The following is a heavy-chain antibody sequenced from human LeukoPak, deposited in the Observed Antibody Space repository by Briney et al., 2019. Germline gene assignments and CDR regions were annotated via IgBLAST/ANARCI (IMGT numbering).Heavy chain of an antibody. V-gene: IGHV5-51*01. D-gene: IGHD3-22*01. CDR3: ARHVGSYYYDSSGYSHFDY. CDR1: GYNFTSYC. Sequence: GESPKISSKGSGYNFTSYCIGWVRQMPGKGLEWMGIIYPGDSDTRYSPSFQGQVTISADKSISTAYLQWSSLKASDTAMYYCARHVGSYYYDSSGYSHFDYWGQGTLVTVSS. J-gene: IGHJ4*02. CDR2: IYPGDSDT.